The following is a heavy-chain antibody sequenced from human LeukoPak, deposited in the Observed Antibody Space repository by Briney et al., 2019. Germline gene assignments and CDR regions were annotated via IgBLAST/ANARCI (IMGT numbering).Heavy chain of an antibody. Sequence: PGGSLRLSCVASGFTFSRYWMHWVRHAPGKGLGWVSRINSDGRSTNYADSVKSPFSISRDNAENTLYLQMNSLRVEDTAGYYCVRGADTGYSSDSWGQGTLVTVSS. V-gene: IGHV3-74*01. CDR3: VRGADTGYSSDS. CDR1: GFTFSRYW. D-gene: IGHD3-9*01. J-gene: IGHJ4*02. CDR2: INSDGRST.